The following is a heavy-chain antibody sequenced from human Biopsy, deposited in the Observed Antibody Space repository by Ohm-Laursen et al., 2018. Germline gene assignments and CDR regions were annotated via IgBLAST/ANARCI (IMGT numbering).Heavy chain of an antibody. CDR1: GFSFENYV. D-gene: IGHD1/OR15-1a*01. CDR3: AREGLGTTADY. V-gene: IGHV3-49*03. CDR2: IRSSGYDGTA. J-gene: IGHJ4*02. Sequence: SLRLSCTASGFSFENYVMKWFRQGPGKGLEWVGLIRSSGYDGTADYAASVKGRFTISRDDSKSFAYLQMTSLRTEDTAVYFCAREGLGTTADYWGQGILVTVSS.